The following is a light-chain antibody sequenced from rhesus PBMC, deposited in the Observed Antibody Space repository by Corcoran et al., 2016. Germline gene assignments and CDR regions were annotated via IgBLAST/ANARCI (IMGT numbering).Light chain of an antibody. CDR1: NVGIDV. CDR2: YND. V-gene: IGLV3-44*01. CDR3: QVWDITTDHPI. Sequence: SYDLTQAPSVSVSPGQTARIPCGGDNVGIDVLNWYQQKPPQAPVLVIFYNDERPSGVPERFSASKSGNTATLTISGVEAGDEACYFCQVWDITTDHPIFGPGTRLTVL. J-gene: IGLJ1*01.